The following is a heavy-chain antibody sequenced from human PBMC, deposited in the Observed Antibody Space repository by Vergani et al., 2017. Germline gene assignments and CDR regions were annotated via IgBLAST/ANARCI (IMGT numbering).Heavy chain of an antibody. D-gene: IGHD5-12*01. CDR1: GYTFTSYG. J-gene: IGHJ4*02. V-gene: IGHV1-18*01. CDR3: ASVGSGKDYSFDY. Sequence: QVQLVQSGAEVKKPGASVKVSCKASGYTFTSYGISWVRQAPGKGLEWMGWISAYNGNTNYAQKLQGRVTMTTDTSMSTAYMELRSLRSEDTAVYYCASVGSGKDYSFDYWGQGTLVTVSS. CDR2: ISAYNGNT.